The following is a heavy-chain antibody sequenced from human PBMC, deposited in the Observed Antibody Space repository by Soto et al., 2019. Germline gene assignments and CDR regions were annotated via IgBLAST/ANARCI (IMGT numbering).Heavy chain of an antibody. J-gene: IGHJ6*03. CDR2: ISSSSSAI. CDR1: GFTFSSYS. Sequence: GGSLRLSCAASGFTFSSYSMNWVRQAPGKGLEWVSYISSSSSAIYYADSVKGRFTISRDNAKNSLYLQMNNLRAEDTAVYYCARSAPMDVWGKGTTVTVSS. CDR3: ARSAPMDV. V-gene: IGHV3-48*01.